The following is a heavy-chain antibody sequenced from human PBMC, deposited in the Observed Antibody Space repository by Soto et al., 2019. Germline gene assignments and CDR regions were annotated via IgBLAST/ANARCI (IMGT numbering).Heavy chain of an antibody. J-gene: IGHJ5*02. Sequence: GGSLRLSCAASGFTFDDYAMHWVRPAPGKGLEWVSGISWNSGSIGYADSVKGRFTISRDNAKNSLYLQMNSLRAEDTALYYCAKDRSAAAGTNGFGGWFDPWGQGTLVTVSS. D-gene: IGHD6-13*01. CDR2: ISWNSGSI. CDR3: AKDRSAAAGTNGFGGWFDP. V-gene: IGHV3-9*01. CDR1: GFTFDDYA.